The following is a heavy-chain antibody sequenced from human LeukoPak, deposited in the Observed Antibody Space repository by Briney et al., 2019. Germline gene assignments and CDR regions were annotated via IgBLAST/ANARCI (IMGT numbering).Heavy chain of an antibody. V-gene: IGHV1-69*13. CDR3: ARLGHCGETNCYSDFHYMDA. J-gene: IGHJ6*03. D-gene: IGHD2-21*01. CDR2: IIPVFEKP. Sequence: ASVKVSCKASGGTFSNYAVSWVRQAPGQGLEWMGGIIPVFEKPNYARKFQDRVTITADESTATAYMELSSLTSEDTAIYFCARLGHCGETNCYSDFHYMDAWGKGTTVIVSS. CDR1: GGTFSNYA.